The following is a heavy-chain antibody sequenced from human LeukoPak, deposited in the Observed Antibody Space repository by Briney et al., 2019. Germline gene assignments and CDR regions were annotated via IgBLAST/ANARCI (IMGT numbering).Heavy chain of an antibody. V-gene: IGHV3-64*05. Sequence: XXFXSYAXXWVRQAPGKGPEYVSSINTNGANTYYADSVKGRFTISRDNSRNTVYVQMNSLTPEDTAVYYCVKGLDYSSSQMDSWGQGTLVTVSS. CDR2: INTNGANT. J-gene: IGHJ4*02. D-gene: IGHD6-6*01. CDR3: VKGLDYSSSQMDS. CDR1: XXFXSYA.